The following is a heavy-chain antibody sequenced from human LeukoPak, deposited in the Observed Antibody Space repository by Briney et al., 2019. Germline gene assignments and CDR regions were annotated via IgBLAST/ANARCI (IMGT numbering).Heavy chain of an antibody. CDR3: ARGRRGLTYYFDY. Sequence: GGSLRLSCAASGFTFSSYWMHWVRHAPGKGLVWVSRINSDGSSTSYADSVKGRFTISRDNAKNTLYLQMNSLRAEDTAVYYCARGRRGLTYYFDYWGQGTLVTVSS. D-gene: IGHD3-10*01. CDR1: GFTFSSYW. J-gene: IGHJ4*02. V-gene: IGHV3-74*01. CDR2: INSDGSST.